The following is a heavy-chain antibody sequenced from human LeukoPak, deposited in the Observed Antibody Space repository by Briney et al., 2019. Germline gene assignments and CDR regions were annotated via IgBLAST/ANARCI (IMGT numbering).Heavy chain of an antibody. CDR3: ARRIAAAGTDAFDI. J-gene: IGHJ3*02. Sequence: SETLSLTCTVSGGSIDNYYWSWIRQPPGKGLEWIGYIYYSGSTDYNPSLKSRVTISVDTSKNQFSLKLSSVTAADTAVYYCARRIAAAGTDAFDIWGQGTMVTVSS. D-gene: IGHD6-13*01. CDR1: GGSIDNYY. CDR2: IYYSGST. V-gene: IGHV4-59*01.